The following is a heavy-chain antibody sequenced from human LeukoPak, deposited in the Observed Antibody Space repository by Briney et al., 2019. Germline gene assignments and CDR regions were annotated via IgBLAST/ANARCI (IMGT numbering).Heavy chain of an antibody. CDR2: IYTSGST. V-gene: IGHV4-4*07. J-gene: IGHJ6*02. Sequence: SETLSLTCTVSGGSISSYYGSWIRQPAGKGLNWIGRIYTSGSTNYNPSLRSRVTMSVDTSKNQFSLKLSSVTAADTAVYYCARDGASGYLYYYGMDVWGQGTTVTVSS. CDR1: GGSISSYY. D-gene: IGHD3-22*01. CDR3: ARDGASGYLYYYGMDV.